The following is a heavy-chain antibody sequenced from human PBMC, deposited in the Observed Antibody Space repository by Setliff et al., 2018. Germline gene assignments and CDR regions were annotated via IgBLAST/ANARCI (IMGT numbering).Heavy chain of an antibody. D-gene: IGHD3-10*01. J-gene: IGHJ6*03. Sequence: GGSLRLSCAVSGFTFSYAWMNWVRQAPGKGLEWVGRIKSKTDGETTDYAAPVKGRFIISRDDSKRTLYLQMNSLKNEDTALYYCMSTPSGTYSTYYYYYNMDVWGKGTQVTVSS. CDR3: MSTPSGTYSTYYYYYNMDV. CDR1: GFTFSYAW. CDR2: IKSKTDGETT. V-gene: IGHV3-15*07.